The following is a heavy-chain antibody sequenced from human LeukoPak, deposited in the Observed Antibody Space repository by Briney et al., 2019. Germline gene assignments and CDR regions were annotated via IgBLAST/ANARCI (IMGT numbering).Heavy chain of an antibody. CDR2: ISGSGGST. D-gene: IGHD3-3*01. CDR3: APLAAVFGVVQAPPKFDM. J-gene: IGHJ3*02. CDR1: GFTFTSST. Sequence: PGGSLRLSCAASGFTFTSSTMNWGREAPGKGVEWGSGISGSGGSTYYADSVTGRFTISRDNSENTAYLQMNGLRADHTAVYYCAPLAAVFGVVQAPPKFDMWGQGTMVTVSA. V-gene: IGHV3-23*01.